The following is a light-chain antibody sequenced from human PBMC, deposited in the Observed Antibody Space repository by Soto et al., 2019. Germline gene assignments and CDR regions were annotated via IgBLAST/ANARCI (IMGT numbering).Light chain of an antibody. CDR1: QSVSSF. V-gene: IGKV3-11*01. J-gene: IGKJ1*01. CDR3: QQRSNWPKT. CDR2: DAS. Sequence: EIVLTQSPATLSLSPGERATLSGRASQSVSSFLAWYQQKPGQAPRLLIYDASHRATGIPARFSGSGSGTDFTLTSSSLEPEDFAVYYCQQRSNWPKTFGQGTKVDIK.